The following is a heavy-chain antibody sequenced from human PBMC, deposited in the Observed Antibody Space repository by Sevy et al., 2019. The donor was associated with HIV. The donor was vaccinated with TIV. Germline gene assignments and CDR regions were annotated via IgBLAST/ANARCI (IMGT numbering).Heavy chain of an antibody. Sequence: ASVKVSCKASGYTFTSYYMHWVRQAPGQGLEWMGIINPSGGSTSDAQKFQGRVTMTRDTSTSTVYMELSSLRSEDTAVYYCARDPSGCSSTSCYWSYYYYYMDVWGKGTTVTVSS. J-gene: IGHJ6*03. CDR2: INPSGGST. D-gene: IGHD2-2*01. CDR3: ARDPSGCSSTSCYWSYYYYYMDV. CDR1: GYTFTSYY. V-gene: IGHV1-46*01.